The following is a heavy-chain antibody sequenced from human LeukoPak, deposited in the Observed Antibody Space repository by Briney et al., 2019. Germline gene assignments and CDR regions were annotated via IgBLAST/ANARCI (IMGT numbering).Heavy chain of an antibody. CDR2: ISWNSGSI. D-gene: IGHD3-22*01. J-gene: IGHJ4*02. V-gene: IGHV3-9*01. Sequence: PGGSLRLSCAASEFSVGSNYMTWVRQAPGRGLEWVSGISWNSGSIGYADSVKGRFTISRDNAKNSLYLQMNSLRAEDTALYYCAKDTGYYYDSSGYRDYWGQGTLVTVSS. CDR1: EFSVGSNY. CDR3: AKDTGYYYDSSGYRDY.